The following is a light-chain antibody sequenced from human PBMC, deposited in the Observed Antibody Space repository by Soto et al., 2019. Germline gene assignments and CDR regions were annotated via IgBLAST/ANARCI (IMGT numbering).Light chain of an antibody. Sequence: ENVLTQSPAILSLSPGDTATLSCRASQSVGRYLAWYQQKPGQAPRLVIYDASNRATGVPDRFSGSGSGTEFTLSISHLEPEDFAVYYCQQRNNWPPITFGQGTR. V-gene: IGKV3-11*01. CDR1: QSVGRY. CDR2: DAS. CDR3: QQRNNWPPIT. J-gene: IGKJ5*01.